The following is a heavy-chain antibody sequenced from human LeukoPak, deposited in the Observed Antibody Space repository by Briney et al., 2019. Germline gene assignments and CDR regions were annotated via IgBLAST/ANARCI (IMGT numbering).Heavy chain of an antibody. CDR1: GYTFTSYD. Sequence: ASVKVSCKASGYTFTSYDINWVRQATGQGLEWMGWMNPNSGNTGYARKFQGRVTMTRNTSISTAYMELSSLRSEDTAVYYCARVIAVAGFLYFDYWGQGTLVTVSS. V-gene: IGHV1-8*01. CDR2: MNPNSGNT. D-gene: IGHD6-19*01. J-gene: IGHJ4*02. CDR3: ARVIAVAGFLYFDY.